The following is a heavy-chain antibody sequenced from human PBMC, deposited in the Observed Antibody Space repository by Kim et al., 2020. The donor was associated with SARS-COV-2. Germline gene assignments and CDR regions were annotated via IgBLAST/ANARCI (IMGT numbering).Heavy chain of an antibody. CDR2: ISSSSSYI. V-gene: IGHV3-21*01. CDR1: GFTFSSYS. Sequence: GGSLRLSCAASGFTFSSYSMNWVRQAPGKGLEWVSSISSSSSYIYYADSVKGRFTISRDNAKNSLYLQMNSLRAEDTAVYYCARDLIEANQKYDFWSGYPHYYYYMDVWGKGTTVTVSS. CDR3: ARDLIEANQKYDFWSGYPHYYYYMDV. D-gene: IGHD3-3*01. J-gene: IGHJ6*03.